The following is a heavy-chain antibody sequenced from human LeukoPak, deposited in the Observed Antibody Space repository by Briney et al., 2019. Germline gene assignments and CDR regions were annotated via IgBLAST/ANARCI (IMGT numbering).Heavy chain of an antibody. CDR3: ARVVGILTGLDY. Sequence: ASVKVSCKASGYTFTSYAISWVRQAPGQGLEWMGWINPNSGGTNYAQKFQGRVTMTRDTSISTAYMELSRLRSDDTAVYYCARVVGILTGLDYWGQGTLVTVSS. CDR1: GYTFTSYA. V-gene: IGHV1-2*02. CDR2: INPNSGGT. J-gene: IGHJ4*02. D-gene: IGHD3-9*01.